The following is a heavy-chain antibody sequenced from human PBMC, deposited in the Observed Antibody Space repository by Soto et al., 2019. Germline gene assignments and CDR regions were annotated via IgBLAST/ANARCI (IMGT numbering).Heavy chain of an antibody. D-gene: IGHD6-13*01. CDR2: ISSSSSYI. J-gene: IGHJ4*02. Sequence: EVQLVESGGGLVKPGGSLRLSCAASGFTFSSYSMNWVRQAPGKGLEWVSSISSSSSYIYNADSVKGRFTISRDNAKNSQSLQINSLRAEDTAVYYCAREIRVSSWPFDYWGQGTLVTVSS. CDR3: AREIRVSSWPFDY. V-gene: IGHV3-21*01. CDR1: GFTFSSYS.